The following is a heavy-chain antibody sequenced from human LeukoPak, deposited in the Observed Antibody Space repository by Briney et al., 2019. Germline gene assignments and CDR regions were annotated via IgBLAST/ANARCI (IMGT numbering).Heavy chain of an antibody. CDR3: ASSYYDFWSGYYKGAFDI. D-gene: IGHD3-3*01. V-gene: IGHV5-51*01. CDR1: GNSFTSYW. CDR2: IYPGDSDT. Sequence: GESLNISCKGSGNSFTSYWIGWVRQMPGKGLEWMGIIYPGDSDTRYSPSFQGQVTISADKSISTAYLQWSSLKASDTAMYYCASSYYDFWSGYYKGAFDIWGQGTMVTVSS. J-gene: IGHJ3*02.